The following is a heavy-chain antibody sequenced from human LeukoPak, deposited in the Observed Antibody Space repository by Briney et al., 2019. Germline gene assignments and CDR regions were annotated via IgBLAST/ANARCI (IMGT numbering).Heavy chain of an antibody. J-gene: IGHJ2*01. CDR1: GGSISGYI. D-gene: IGHD4-23*01. CDR3: VRLSVVSPHRYFDL. Sequence: PSETLSLTCTVSGGSISGYIWSWVRQPPGKGLEWIAYIYDSGGINYNPPLKSRATMSVDTSKNQFSLKLTSVTAADTAIYYCVRLSVVSPHRYFDLWGRGTLVSVSS. V-gene: IGHV4-59*08. CDR2: IYDSGGI.